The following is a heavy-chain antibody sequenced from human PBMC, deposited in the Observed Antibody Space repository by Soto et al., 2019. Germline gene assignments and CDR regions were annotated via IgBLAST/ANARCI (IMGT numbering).Heavy chain of an antibody. D-gene: IGHD3-16*02. J-gene: IGHJ6*02. CDR1: GYSFTSYW. V-gene: IGHV5-51*01. Sequence: PGESLKISCKGSGYSFTSYWIGWVRQMPGKGLEWMGIIYPGDSDTRYSPSFQGQVTISADKSISTAYLQWSSLKASDTAMYYCARLHSRGVIGYYYGMDVWGQGTTVTVSS. CDR2: IYPGDSDT. CDR3: ARLHSRGVIGYYYGMDV.